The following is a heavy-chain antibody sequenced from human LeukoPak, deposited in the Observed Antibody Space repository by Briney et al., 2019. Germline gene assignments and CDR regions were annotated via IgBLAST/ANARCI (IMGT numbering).Heavy chain of an antibody. V-gene: IGHV4-34*01. CDR3: ARGLRGKLRDIDY. Sequence: PSETLSLTCAVYGGSFSGYYWSWIRQPPGKGLEWMGEISHSGSTNYNPSLKSRLNISVDTSKNQFSLKLSSVTAADTAVYYCARGLRGKLRDIDYWGQGTLVTVSS. CDR2: ISHSGST. D-gene: IGHD3-16*01. CDR1: GGSFSGYY. J-gene: IGHJ4*02.